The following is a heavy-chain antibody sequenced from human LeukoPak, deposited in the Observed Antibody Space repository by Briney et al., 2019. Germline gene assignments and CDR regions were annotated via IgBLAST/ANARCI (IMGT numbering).Heavy chain of an antibody. Sequence: ASVKVSCKASGYTFTSYGITWVRQAPGQGLEWMGWISAHNGNTNYAQKLQGRVTMTTDTSTSTAYMELRSLTSDDTAVYYCARAGKGDILTGYYFFDYWGQGTLVTVSS. CDR2: ISAHNGNT. J-gene: IGHJ4*02. V-gene: IGHV1-18*01. CDR3: ARAGKGDILTGYYFFDY. CDR1: GYTFTSYG. D-gene: IGHD3-9*01.